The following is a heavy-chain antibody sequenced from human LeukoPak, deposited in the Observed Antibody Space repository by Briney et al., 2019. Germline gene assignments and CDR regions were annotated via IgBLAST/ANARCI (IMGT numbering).Heavy chain of an antibody. Sequence: SETLSLTCTVSGGSISSYYWSWIRQPAGKGLEWIGRIYTSGSTTYNPSLKSRVTISVDTSKNQFSLKLTSVTAADTAVYYCVRLTAGATTFPDYWGQGTLVTVSS. D-gene: IGHD1-26*01. CDR2: IYTSGST. CDR3: VRLTAGATTFPDY. J-gene: IGHJ4*02. CDR1: GGSISSYY. V-gene: IGHV4-4*07.